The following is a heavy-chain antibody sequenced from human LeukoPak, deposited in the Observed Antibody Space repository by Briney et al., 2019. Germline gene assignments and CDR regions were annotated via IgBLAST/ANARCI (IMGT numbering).Heavy chain of an antibody. CDR1: GYTFTSYD. D-gene: IGHD2-8*01. CDR3: ARGKREDIVLMVYAINYYYYMDV. CDR2: MNPNSGNT. J-gene: IGHJ6*03. V-gene: IGHV1-8*01. Sequence: ASVKVSCKASGYTFTSYDINWVRQATGQGLEWMGWMNPNSGNTGYAQKFQGRVTMTRNTSISTAYMELSSLRSEDTAVYYCARGKREDIVLMVYAINYYYYMDVWGKGTTVTVSS.